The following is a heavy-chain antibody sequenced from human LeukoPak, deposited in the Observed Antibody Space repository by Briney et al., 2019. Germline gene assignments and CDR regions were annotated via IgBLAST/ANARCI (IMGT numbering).Heavy chain of an antibody. J-gene: IGHJ4*02. CDR2: ISSSSCNR. D-gene: IGHD3-16*01. CDR3: ASERLVDY. CDR1: GFTFSSYS. Sequence: GGSLRLSCAASGFTFSSYSMNWVRQAPGKGLEWVSSISSSSCNRYDADSVKGRFTISRDNTKTSLYLQMNRLSADATALYYCASERLVDYWGQGTLVTVSS. V-gene: IGHV3-21*01.